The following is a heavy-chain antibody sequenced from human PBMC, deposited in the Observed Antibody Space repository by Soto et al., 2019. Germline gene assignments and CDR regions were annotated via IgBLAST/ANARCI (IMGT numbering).Heavy chain of an antibody. Sequence: SETLSLTCDASGYSVSSGCYWGWIRQPPGKGPEWIASIYQGGTTFYNPSLKSRVNLSVDTSKNHYSLKLRSVTAADTAVYYCARVHVMVVAGSTFDYWGPGILVTVSS. D-gene: IGHD6-19*01. V-gene: IGHV4-38-2*01. CDR1: GYSVSSGCY. CDR3: ARVHVMVVAGSTFDY. CDR2: IYQGGTT. J-gene: IGHJ4*01.